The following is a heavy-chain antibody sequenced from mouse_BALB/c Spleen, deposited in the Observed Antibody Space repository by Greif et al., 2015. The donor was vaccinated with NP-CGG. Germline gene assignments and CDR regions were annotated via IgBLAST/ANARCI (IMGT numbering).Heavy chain of an antibody. V-gene: IGHV14-3*02. CDR1: GFNIKDTY. D-gene: IGHD2-4*01. CDR3: AAYDYDGAYYYAMDY. J-gene: IGHJ4*01. CDR2: IDPANGNT. Sequence: EVNVVDSGAELVKPGASVKLSCTASGFNIKDTYMHWVKQRPEQGLEWIGRIDPANGNTKYDPKFQGKATITADTSSNTAYLQLSSLTSEDTAVYYCAAYDYDGAYYYAMDYWGQGTSVTVSS.